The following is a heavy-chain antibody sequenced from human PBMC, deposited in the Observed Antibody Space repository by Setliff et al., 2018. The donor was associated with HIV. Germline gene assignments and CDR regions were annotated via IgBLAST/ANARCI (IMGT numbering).Heavy chain of an antibody. J-gene: IGHJ6*03. CDR3: ARVGRQWLMRDYYYYLDV. V-gene: IGHV3-53*01. D-gene: IGHD6-19*01. CDR2: IYSGGST. Sequence: GGSLRLSCAASGFTVSSNYMSWVRQAPGKGLEWVSVIYSGGSTYYADSVKGRFTISRDNSKNTLYLQMNSLRAEDTAVYYCARVGRQWLMRDYYYYLDVWGKGTTVTVSS. CDR1: GFTVSSNY.